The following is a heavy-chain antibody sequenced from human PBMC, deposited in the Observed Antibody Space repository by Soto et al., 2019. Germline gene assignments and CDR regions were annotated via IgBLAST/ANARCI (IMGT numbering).Heavy chain of an antibody. D-gene: IGHD3-22*01. CDR1: GFTFSSYS. V-gene: IGHV3-48*02. CDR2: ISSSSSTI. J-gene: IGHJ4*02. CDR3: ARDRGAPYDSSGSHLDY. Sequence: EVQLVESGGGLVQPGGSLRLSCAASGFTFSSYSMNWVRQAPGKGLEWVSYISSSSSTIYYADSVKGRFTISRDNAENSLYLQMNSLRDEDTAVYYCARDRGAPYDSSGSHLDYWGQGTLVTVSS.